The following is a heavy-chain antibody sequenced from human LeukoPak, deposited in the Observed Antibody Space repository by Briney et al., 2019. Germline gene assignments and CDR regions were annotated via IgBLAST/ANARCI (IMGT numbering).Heavy chain of an antibody. CDR3: ARDGSLGY. J-gene: IGHJ4*02. CDR1: GYTFTDYY. Sequence: GASVKLSCKASGYTFTDYYIHRVRQAPGQGLEWMGWINSNNGATNYAQKFQGRVTMTRDTSISTAYMELTRLGSDDTAVYYCARDGSLGYWGQGTLVTVSS. CDR2: INSNNGAT. V-gene: IGHV1-2*02. D-gene: IGHD5-12*01.